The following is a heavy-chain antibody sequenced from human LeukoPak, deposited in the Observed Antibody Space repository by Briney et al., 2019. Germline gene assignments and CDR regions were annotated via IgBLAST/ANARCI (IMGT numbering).Heavy chain of an antibody. CDR3: AREWQGGIAAAGTRIEGDY. J-gene: IGHJ4*02. CDR1: GFTFSSYA. D-gene: IGHD6-13*01. CDR2: IKQDGSER. Sequence: GGSLRLSCAASGFTFSSYAMSWVRQAPGKGLEWVANIKQDGSERYHVDSVKGRFTISRDNAENSLFLQMNSLRVEHTAVYYCAREWQGGIAAAGTRIEGDYWGQGTLVAVSS. V-gene: IGHV3-7*01.